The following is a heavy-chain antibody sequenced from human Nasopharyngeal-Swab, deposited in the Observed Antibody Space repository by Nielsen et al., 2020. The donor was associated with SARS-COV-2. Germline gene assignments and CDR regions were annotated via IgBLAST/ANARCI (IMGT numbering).Heavy chain of an antibody. D-gene: IGHD1-26*01. CDR1: GFTFSSSE. CDR3: ARGPGGSYFDS. CDR2: ISSSGNTM. J-gene: IGHJ4*02. Sequence: GGSLRLSCAASGFTFSSSEITWVRQAPGKGLEWVSYISSSGNTMYYADSVKGRFTISRDNAKNSLYLQMNSLRAEDTAVYYCARGPGGSYFDSWGREPWSPSPQ. V-gene: IGHV3-48*03.